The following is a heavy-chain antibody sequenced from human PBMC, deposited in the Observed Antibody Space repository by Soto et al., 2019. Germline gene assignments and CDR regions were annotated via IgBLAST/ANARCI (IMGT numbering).Heavy chain of an antibody. V-gene: IGHV3-23*01. J-gene: IGHJ4*02. CDR2: ISGSGGST. D-gene: IGHD5-18*01. CDR3: AKGPVDTAMAIPFDY. CDR1: GFTFSSYA. Sequence: PGGSLRLSCEASGFTFSSYAMSWVRQAPGKGLEWVSAISGSGGSTYYADSVKGRFTISRDNSKNTLYLQMNSLRAEDTAVYYCAKGPVDTAMAIPFDYWGQGTLVTVSS.